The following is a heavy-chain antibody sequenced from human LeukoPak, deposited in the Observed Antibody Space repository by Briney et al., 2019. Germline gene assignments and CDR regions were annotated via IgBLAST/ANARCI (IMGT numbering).Heavy chain of an antibody. CDR2: INPSGGST. CDR3: ARVDTMVRGVIFGFDP. V-gene: IGHV1-46*01. Sequence: GAPVKVSCKASGYTFTSYYMHWVRQAPGQGLEWMGIINPSGGSTSYAQKFQGRVTMTRDTSMSTVYMELSSLRSEDTAVYYCARVDTMVRGVIFGFDPWGQGTLVTVSS. CDR1: GYTFTSYY. J-gene: IGHJ5*02. D-gene: IGHD3-10*01.